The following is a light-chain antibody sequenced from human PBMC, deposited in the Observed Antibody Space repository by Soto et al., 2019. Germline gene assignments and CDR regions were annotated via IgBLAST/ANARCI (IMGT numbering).Light chain of an antibody. Sequence: EIVLTHSPGTLSLSPGERATLSCRASQSVSSNYLAWYQQKPGQAPRLLIYGASSRATGIPDRFSGSGSGTDFTLTISRLEPEDFAVYYCQQYGSSPRFTFGPGTKVDIK. CDR3: QQYGSSPRFT. J-gene: IGKJ3*01. V-gene: IGKV3-20*01. CDR1: QSVSSNY. CDR2: GAS.